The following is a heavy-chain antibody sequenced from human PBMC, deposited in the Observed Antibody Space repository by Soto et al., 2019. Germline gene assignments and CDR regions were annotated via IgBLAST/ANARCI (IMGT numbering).Heavy chain of an antibody. CDR3: ARLEGLATSSYYFDF. V-gene: IGHV4-39*01. CDR1: DDSINSDKYY. Sequence: QLQLQESGPGLVKPSETLSLTCSVSDDSINSDKYYWGWIRQPPGKGLEWIGSIYYRGNAYYNPSLQTRVTISLDKSNSQFSLKLNSVTAADSAVYCCARLEGLATSSYYFDFWGPGALVTVSS. CDR2: IYYRGNA. J-gene: IGHJ4*02. D-gene: IGHD6-6*01.